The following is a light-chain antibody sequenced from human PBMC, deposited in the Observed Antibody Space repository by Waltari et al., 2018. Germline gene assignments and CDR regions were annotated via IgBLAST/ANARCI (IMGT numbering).Light chain of an antibody. CDR1: QDISNY. V-gene: IGKV1-33*01. Sequence: DIQMTQSPYSLSASVGDRVTIPCQASQDISNYLNWYQQKPGKAPKLLIYDASNLETGVPSRFSGSGSGTDFTFTISSLQPEDIATYYCQQYDNLRVTFGQGTRLEIK. CDR3: QQYDNLRVT. J-gene: IGKJ5*01. CDR2: DAS.